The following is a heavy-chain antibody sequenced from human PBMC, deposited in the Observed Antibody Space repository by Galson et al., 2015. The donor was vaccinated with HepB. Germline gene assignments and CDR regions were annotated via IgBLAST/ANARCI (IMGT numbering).Heavy chain of an antibody. D-gene: IGHD3-16*01. CDR1: GYTFTGYY. Sequence: SVKVSCKASGYTFTGYYMHWVRQAPGQGLEWMGWINPNSGGTNYAQKFQGWVTMTRDTSISTAYMELSRLRSDDTAVYYCARDLGGSGYYYYGMDVWGQGTTVTVSS. J-gene: IGHJ6*02. CDR2: INPNSGGT. CDR3: ARDLGGSGYYYYGMDV. V-gene: IGHV1-2*04.